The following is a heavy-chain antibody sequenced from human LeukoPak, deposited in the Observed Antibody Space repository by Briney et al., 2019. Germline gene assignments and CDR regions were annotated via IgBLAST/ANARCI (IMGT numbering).Heavy chain of an antibody. Sequence: SETLSLTCTVSGGSFSSYYWSWIRQPPGRGLEWIGYIYYSGSTNYNPSLKSRVTISVDTSKNQFSRKLSSVTAADTAVYYCARQGSYYYDSSGYYPFDYWGQGTLVTVSS. CDR1: GGSFSSYY. CDR2: IYYSGST. V-gene: IGHV4-59*08. D-gene: IGHD3-22*01. CDR3: ARQGSYYYDSSGYYPFDY. J-gene: IGHJ4*02.